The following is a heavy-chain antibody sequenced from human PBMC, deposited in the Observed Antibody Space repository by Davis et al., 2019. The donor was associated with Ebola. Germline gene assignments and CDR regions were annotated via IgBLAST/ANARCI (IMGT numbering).Heavy chain of an antibody. Sequence: GGSLRLSCAASGFTFSSYAMSWVRQAPGKGLEWVSAISGSGGSTYYADSVKGRFTISRDNSKNTLYLQMNSLRAEDTAVYYCAKDRVVAASHYYYYGMDVWGQGTTVTVSS. CDR3: AKDRVVAASHYYYYGMDV. V-gene: IGHV3-23*01. D-gene: IGHD2-15*01. J-gene: IGHJ6*02. CDR1: GFTFSSYA. CDR2: ISGSGGST.